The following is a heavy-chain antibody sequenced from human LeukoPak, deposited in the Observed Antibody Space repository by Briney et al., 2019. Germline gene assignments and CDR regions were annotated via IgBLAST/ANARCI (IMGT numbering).Heavy chain of an antibody. Sequence: SETLSLTCTVSGGSISSYYWSWIRQPPGKGLEWIGYIYYCGSTNYNPSLKSRVTISVDTSKNQFSLKLSSVTAADTAVYYCARDDGYKVDYWGQGTLVTVSS. D-gene: IGHD5-24*01. CDR3: ARDDGYKVDY. CDR2: IYYCGST. V-gene: IGHV4-59*01. CDR1: GGSISSYY. J-gene: IGHJ4*02.